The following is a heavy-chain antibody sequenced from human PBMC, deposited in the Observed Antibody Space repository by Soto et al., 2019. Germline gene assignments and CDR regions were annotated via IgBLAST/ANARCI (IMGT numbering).Heavy chain of an antibody. CDR2: ISSGGST. CDR1: GFTVSNNY. CDR3: ASGIVGATTYGMDV. J-gene: IGHJ6*02. V-gene: IGHV3-66*01. Sequence: PGGSLSLSCAASGFTVSNNYMNWVRQAPGKGLEWVSFISSGGSTSHADSVKGRFTISRDNSKNSLYLQMNSLRAEDTALYYCASGIVGATTYGMDVWGQGTTVTSP. D-gene: IGHD1-26*01.